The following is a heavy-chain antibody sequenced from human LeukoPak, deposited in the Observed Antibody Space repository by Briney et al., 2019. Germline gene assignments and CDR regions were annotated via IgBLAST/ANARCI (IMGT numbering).Heavy chain of an antibody. V-gene: IGHV3-7*01. CDR2: IKQDGSEK. Sequence: GGSLRLSCAASGFTFSSYWMSWVRQAPGKGLEWVANIKQDGSEKYYVDSVKGRFTISRDNAKNSLYLQMNSLRAEDTAVYYCARDVVVPAASFDYWGQGTLVTVSS. D-gene: IGHD2-2*01. CDR3: ARDVVVPAASFDY. J-gene: IGHJ4*02. CDR1: GFTFSSYW.